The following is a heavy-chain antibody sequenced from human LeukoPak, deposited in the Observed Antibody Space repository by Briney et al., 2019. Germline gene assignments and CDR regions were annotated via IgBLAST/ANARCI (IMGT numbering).Heavy chain of an antibody. CDR2: INHSGST. J-gene: IGHJ4*02. Sequence: PSETLSLTCAVYGGSFSGYYWSWIRQPPGKGLEWIGEINHSGSTNYNPSLKSRVTISVDTSKNQFSLKLSSVTAADTAVYYCARSVTVTTGLYFDYWGQGTLVTVSS. V-gene: IGHV4-34*01. D-gene: IGHD4-17*01. CDR3: ARSVTVTTGLYFDY. CDR1: GGSFSGYY.